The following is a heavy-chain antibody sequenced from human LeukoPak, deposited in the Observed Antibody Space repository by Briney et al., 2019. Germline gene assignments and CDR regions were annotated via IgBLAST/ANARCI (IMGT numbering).Heavy chain of an antibody. CDR2: IIPIFGTA. J-gene: IGHJ6*03. V-gene: IGHV1-69*06. CDR1: GGTFSSYA. D-gene: IGHD2-21*01. CDR3: AREPAAYCGGDCYSYYYYMDV. Sequence: AASVKVSCKASGGTFSSYAISWVRQAPGQGLEWMGRIIPIFGTANYAQKFQGRVTITADKSTSTAYMELSSLRSEDTAVYYCAREPAAYCGGDCYSYYYYMDVWGKGTTVTVSS.